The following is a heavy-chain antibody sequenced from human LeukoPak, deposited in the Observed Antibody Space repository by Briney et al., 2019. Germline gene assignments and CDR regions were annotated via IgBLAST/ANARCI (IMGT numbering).Heavy chain of an antibody. D-gene: IGHD2-2*01. V-gene: IGHV5-10-1*01. CDR3: AKSPIVVVPAAMGGNDY. Sequence: GESLRISCKGSGYSFTSYWISWVRQMPGKGLEWMGRIEPSDSYTNYSPSFQGHVTISADKSISTAYLQWSSLKASDTAMYCCAKSPIVVVPAAMGGNDYWGQGTLVTVSS. CDR1: GYSFTSYW. CDR2: IEPSDSYT. J-gene: IGHJ4*02.